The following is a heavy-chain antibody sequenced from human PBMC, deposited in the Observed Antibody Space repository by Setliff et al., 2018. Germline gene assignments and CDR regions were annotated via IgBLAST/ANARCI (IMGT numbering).Heavy chain of an antibody. CDR1: GYTFTSYY. CDR2: INPNSGGT. V-gene: IGHV1-2*04. Sequence: GASVKVSCKASGYTFTSYYMHWVRQAPGQGLEWMGWINPNSGGTNYAQKLQGWVTMTRDTYISTVYMELSRLRSDDTAVYYCARALVSTITHFDYWGQGTLVTVSS. D-gene: IGHD2-15*01. CDR3: ARALVSTITHFDY. J-gene: IGHJ4*02.